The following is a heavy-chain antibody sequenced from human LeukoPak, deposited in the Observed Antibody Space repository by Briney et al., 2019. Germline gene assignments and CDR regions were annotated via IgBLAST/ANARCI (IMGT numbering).Heavy chain of an antibody. CDR1: GFTFSDYW. Sequence: GGSLRLSCETSGFTFSDYWMSWVRQAPGKGLEWVANIKQDGSEKYYVDSVKGRFTISRDNAKNSLYLQMNSLRAEDTAVYYCARRGQQLNYWGQGTLVTVSS. D-gene: IGHD6-13*01. CDR2: IKQDGSEK. CDR3: ARRGQQLNY. J-gene: IGHJ4*02. V-gene: IGHV3-7*01.